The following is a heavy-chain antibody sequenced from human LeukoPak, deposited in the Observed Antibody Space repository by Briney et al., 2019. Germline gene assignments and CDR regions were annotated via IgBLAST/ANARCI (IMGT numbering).Heavy chain of an antibody. V-gene: IGHV4-59*01. CDR1: GGSISSYY. CDR2: IYYSGGT. J-gene: IGHJ6*03. Sequence: SETLSLTCTVSGGSISSYYWSWIRQPPGKGLEWIGYIYYSGGTSYNPSLKSRVTISVETSKNQFSLKLSSVTAADTAVYYCARVEEGYGSGRRENYYYYYMDVWGKGTTVTISS. CDR3: ARVEEGYGSGRRENYYYYYMDV. D-gene: IGHD3-10*01.